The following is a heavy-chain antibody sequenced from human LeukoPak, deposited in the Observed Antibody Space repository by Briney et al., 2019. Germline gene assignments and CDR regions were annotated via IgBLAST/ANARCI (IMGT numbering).Heavy chain of an antibody. D-gene: IGHD3-10*01. V-gene: IGHV4-39*07. CDR2: IYYTGST. CDR3: ARIGATMVRGVIKPIDY. J-gene: IGHJ4*02. CDR1: GGSITRSSYY. Sequence: PSETLSLTCSVSGGSITRSSYYWGWIRQPPGKGLEWIGSIYYTGSTNYNPSLKSRVTISVDTSKNQFSLKLSSVTAADTAVYYCARIGATMVRGVIKPIDYWGQGTLVTVSS.